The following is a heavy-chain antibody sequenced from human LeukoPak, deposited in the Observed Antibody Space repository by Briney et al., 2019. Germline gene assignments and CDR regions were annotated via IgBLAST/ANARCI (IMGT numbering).Heavy chain of an antibody. Sequence: SETLSLTCTVSGGSISSYYWAWIRQPPGKGLEWIGYIYYSGTTNYNPSLESRVTISVDTSRNHSSLKLSSVTAADTAVYYCARGKYSSGWYVSAGRSHQFDYWGQGTLVTVSS. CDR3: ARGKYSSGWYVSAGRSHQFDY. CDR2: IYYSGTT. J-gene: IGHJ4*02. CDR1: GGSISSYY. V-gene: IGHV4-59*01. D-gene: IGHD6-19*01.